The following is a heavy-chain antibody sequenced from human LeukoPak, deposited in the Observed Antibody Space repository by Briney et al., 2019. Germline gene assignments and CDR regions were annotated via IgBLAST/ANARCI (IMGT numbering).Heavy chain of an antibody. D-gene: IGHD3-22*01. CDR2: IYTSGST. CDR3: ARQGYYYDSSGYYAFDY. CDR1: GGSISSYY. V-gene: IGHV4-4*07. Sequence: SETLSLTCTVSGGSISSYYWSWIRQPPGKGLEWIGRIYTSGSTNYNPSLKSRVTMSVDTSKNQFSLKLSSVTAADTAVYYCARQGYYYDSSGYYAFDYWGQGTLVTVSS. J-gene: IGHJ4*02.